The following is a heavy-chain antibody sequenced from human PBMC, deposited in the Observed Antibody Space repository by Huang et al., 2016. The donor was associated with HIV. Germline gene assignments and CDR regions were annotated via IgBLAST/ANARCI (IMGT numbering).Heavy chain of an antibody. V-gene: IGHV4-34*02. CDR1: GGSFTGNY. CDR3: ARQWTILEWLLGLDV. Sequence: QMQLQQRGAGLLKPSETLSLTCGVSGGSFTGNYLTWIRQAPGKGLEWIGEVNDSGATNYNPSLNGRVTISLDKSNRELSLNLRSVTAADTAVYYCARQWTILEWLLGLDVWGQGTTVSVSS. J-gene: IGHJ6*02. D-gene: IGHD3-3*01. CDR2: VNDSGAT.